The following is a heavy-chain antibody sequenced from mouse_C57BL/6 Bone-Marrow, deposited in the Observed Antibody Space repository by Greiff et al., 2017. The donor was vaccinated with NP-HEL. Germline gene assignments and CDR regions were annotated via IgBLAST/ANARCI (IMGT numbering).Heavy chain of an antibody. V-gene: IGHV1-59*01. D-gene: IGHD1-1*01. Sequence: VQLQQPGAELVRPGTSVKLSCKASGYTFTSYWMHWVKQRPGQGLEWIGVIDPSDSYTNYKQKFKGKATLTVDTSSSTAYMQLSSLTSEDSAVYYCARDPLYYYGSSGDYAMDYWGQGTSVTVSS. CDR1: GYTFTSYW. CDR2: IDPSDSYT. J-gene: IGHJ4*01. CDR3: ARDPLYYYGSSGDYAMDY.